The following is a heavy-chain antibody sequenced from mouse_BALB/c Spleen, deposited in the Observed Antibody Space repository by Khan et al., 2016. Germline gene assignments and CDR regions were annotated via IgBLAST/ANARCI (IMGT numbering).Heavy chain of an antibody. CDR2: ISHSGST. V-gene: IGHV3-8*02. D-gene: IGHD1-1*01. J-gene: IGHJ4*01. CDR1: GDSITSGY. Sequence: EVQLQESGPSLVKLSQTLSLTCSVTGDSITSGYWNWIRKFPGNKLEYMGYISHSGSTYYNPSLKSRISITRDTSKNQYYLQLNPVTTEDTATYYCARYDGSTYVGGMDYWGQGTSVTVSS. CDR3: ARYDGSTYVGGMDY.